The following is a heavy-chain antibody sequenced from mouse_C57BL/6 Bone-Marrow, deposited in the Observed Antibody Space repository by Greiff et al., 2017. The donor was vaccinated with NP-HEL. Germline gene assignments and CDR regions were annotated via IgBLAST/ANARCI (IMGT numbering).Heavy chain of an antibody. V-gene: IGHV5-6*01. CDR1: GFTFSSYG. CDR2: ISSGGSYT. J-gene: IGHJ4*01. Sequence: EVQRVESGGDLVKPGGSLKLSCAASGFTFSSYGMSWVRQTPDKRLEWVATISSGGSYTYYLDSVKGRFTISRDNAKNTLYLQMSSLKSEDTAMYYCARGKTTIVTTRAMDYWGQGTSVTVSS. D-gene: IGHD2-5*01. CDR3: ARGKTTIVTTRAMDY.